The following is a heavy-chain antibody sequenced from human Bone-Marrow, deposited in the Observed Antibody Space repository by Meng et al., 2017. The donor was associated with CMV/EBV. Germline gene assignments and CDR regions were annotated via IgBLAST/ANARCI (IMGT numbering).Heavy chain of an antibody. CDR3: ARGGCSSTSCYTYWFDP. Sequence: ASVKVSCKASGYTFTGYYMHWVRQAPGQGLEWMGWINPNSGGTNYAQKFQGRVTITTDESTSTAYMELSSLRSEDTAVYYCARGGCSSTSCYTYWFDPWGQGTLVTVSS. D-gene: IGHD2-2*02. CDR1: GYTFTGYY. V-gene: IGHV1-2*02. J-gene: IGHJ5*02. CDR2: INPNSGGT.